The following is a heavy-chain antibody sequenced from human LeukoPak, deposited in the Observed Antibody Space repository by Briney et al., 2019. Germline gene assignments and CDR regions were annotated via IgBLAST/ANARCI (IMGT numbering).Heavy chain of an antibody. D-gene: IGHD3-3*01. V-gene: IGHV5-51*01. Sequence: GESLKISCEGSGYSFTNYWIGWVRQMPGKGLDWMGIIYPGDSDTRYSPSFQGQVTMSADKSISTAHLQWSSLKASDTAMYYCARLITIFGVVKGPFDIWGQGIMVTVSS. CDR1: GYSFTNYW. CDR2: IYPGDSDT. CDR3: ARLITIFGVVKGPFDI. J-gene: IGHJ3*02.